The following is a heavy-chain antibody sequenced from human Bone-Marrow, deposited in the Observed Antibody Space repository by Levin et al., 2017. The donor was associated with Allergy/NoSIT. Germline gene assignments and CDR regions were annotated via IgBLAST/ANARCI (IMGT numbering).Heavy chain of an antibody. CDR1: GFTFSTYS. J-gene: IGHJ4*02. CDR3: ARDRIPVAGNGLDY. CDR2: ISSRSNYR. V-gene: IGHV3-21*01. Sequence: GGSLRLSCAASGFTFSTYSMNWVRQAPGKGLEWVSSISSRSNYRYYADSVKGRFTISRDNAENSLFLQMNSLRVEDTAIYYCARDRIPVAGNGLDYWGQGTLVTVSS. D-gene: IGHD6-19*01.